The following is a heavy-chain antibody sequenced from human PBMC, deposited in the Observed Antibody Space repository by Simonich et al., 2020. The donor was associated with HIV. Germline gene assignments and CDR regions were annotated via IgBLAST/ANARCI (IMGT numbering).Heavy chain of an antibody. CDR1: GGSFSGYN. V-gene: IGHV4-34*01. CDR3: ARRHPTTVTTPYFDY. D-gene: IGHD4-17*01. CDR2: SNHSGST. J-gene: IGHJ4*02. Sequence: QVQLQQWGAGLLKPSETLSLTCAVYGGSFSGYNWSWIRQPPGEGLEWIGESNHSGSTNYNPSLKSRVTISVDTSKNQFSLKLSSVTAADTAVYYCARRHPTTVTTPYFDYWGQGTLVTVSS.